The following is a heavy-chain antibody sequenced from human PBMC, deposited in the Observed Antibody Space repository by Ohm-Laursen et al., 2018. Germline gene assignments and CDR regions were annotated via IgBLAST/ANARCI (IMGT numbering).Heavy chain of an antibody. V-gene: IGHV3-23*01. Sequence: SLRLSCTAFGFTFSSYAMSWVRQAPGKGLEWVSSISTSGSGTYYANSVKGPFTISRDNTKSMLYLQMNNLRAEDTAVYYCAKGSANLGDYWGQGTLVTVSS. CDR3: AKGSANLGDY. CDR2: ISTSGSGT. J-gene: IGHJ4*02. CDR1: GFTFSSYA.